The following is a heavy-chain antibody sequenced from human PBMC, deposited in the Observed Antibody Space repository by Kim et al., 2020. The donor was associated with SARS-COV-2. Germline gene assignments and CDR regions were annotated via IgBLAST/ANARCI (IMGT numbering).Heavy chain of an antibody. V-gene: IGHV4-59*01. D-gene: IGHD3-22*01. Sequence: SETLSLTCTVSGGSISTYYWTWIRQPPGKGLEWIGYVYYSGSTNYNPSLKSRVTMSVDTSKNEFSLRLSSVTAADTAVYYCARGRDYYPNWGQGTLVTFSP. CDR1: GGSISTYY. CDR2: VYYSGST. J-gene: IGHJ4*02. CDR3: ARGRDYYPN.